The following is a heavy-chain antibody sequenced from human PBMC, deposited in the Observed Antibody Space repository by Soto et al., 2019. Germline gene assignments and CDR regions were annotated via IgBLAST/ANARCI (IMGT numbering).Heavy chain of an antibody. CDR1: GYTFAKYA. CDR3: ARDHYYGSGSYNYFDY. D-gene: IGHD3-10*01. J-gene: IGHJ4*02. CDR2: INTGNGNT. Sequence: ASVKVSCKASGYTFAKYAMHWVRQAPGQRLEWMGWINTGNGNTKYSQKFQGRVTITRDTSANTAYMELSSLRSEDTAVYYCARDHYYGSGSYNYFDYWGQGTLVTVSS. V-gene: IGHV1-3*04.